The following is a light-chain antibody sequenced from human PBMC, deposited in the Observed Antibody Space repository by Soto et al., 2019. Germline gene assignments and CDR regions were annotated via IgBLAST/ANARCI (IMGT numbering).Light chain of an antibody. V-gene: IGKV1-5*03. CDR2: KAS. CDR1: QTISSW. CDR3: QHFNSYPWT. Sequence: DIQMTQSPSTLSGSVGDRVTITCRASQTISSWLAWYQQKPGKAPKLLIYKASTLKSGVPSRFSGSGSGTEFTLTISSLQPDDFATYYRQHFNSYPWTFGQGTKVDI. J-gene: IGKJ1*01.